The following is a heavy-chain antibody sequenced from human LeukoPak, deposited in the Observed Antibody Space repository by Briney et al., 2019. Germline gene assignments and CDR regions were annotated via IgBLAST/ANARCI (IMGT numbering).Heavy chain of an antibody. D-gene: IGHD3-3*01. Sequence: PGGSLRLSCAASGFSFSTYATTWVRQAPGKGLEWVSVITDNGGRTFYADSVKGRFTISRDNSKNTLYLQMDSLRAEDTAIYYCAKDTLFGGIRGYFDYWGQGSLVTVSS. CDR1: GFSFSTYA. J-gene: IGHJ4*02. V-gene: IGHV3-23*01. CDR2: ITDNGGRT. CDR3: AKDTLFGGIRGYFDY.